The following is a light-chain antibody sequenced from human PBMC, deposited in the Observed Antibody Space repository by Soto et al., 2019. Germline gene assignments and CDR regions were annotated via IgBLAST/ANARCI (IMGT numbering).Light chain of an antibody. V-gene: IGKV1-5*03. Sequence: IPLTASPSTLSASVGDRVTITCRASQSISSWLAWFQHKPGKAPKLLIYEASTLASGVPSRFSGSGSGTEFTLTINSLQPDDFATYYCQQYHSYSGTFGQGTKV. CDR1: QSISSW. J-gene: IGKJ1*01. CDR2: EAS. CDR3: QQYHSYSGT.